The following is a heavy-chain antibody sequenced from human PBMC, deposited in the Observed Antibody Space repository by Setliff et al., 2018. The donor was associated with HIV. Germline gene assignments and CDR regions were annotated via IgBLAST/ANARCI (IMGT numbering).Heavy chain of an antibody. CDR1: GFTFSSYA. CDR2: ISYDGSNK. D-gene: IGHD4-17*01. CDR3: AREVQYGDLYYYYYMDV. Sequence: HPGGSLSLSCAASGFTFSSYAMHWVRQAPGKGLEWVAVISYDGSNKYYADSVKGRFTISRDNSKNTLYLQMNSLRAEDTAVYYCAREVQYGDLYYYYYMDVWGKGTTVTVSS. V-gene: IGHV3-30*04. J-gene: IGHJ6*03.